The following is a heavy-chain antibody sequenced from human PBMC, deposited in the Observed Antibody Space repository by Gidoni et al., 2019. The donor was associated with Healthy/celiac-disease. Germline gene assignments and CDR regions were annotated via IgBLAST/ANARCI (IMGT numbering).Heavy chain of an antibody. CDR2: FGTA. D-gene: IGHD3-22*01. CDR3: ARESSPDKDYYDSSGYYSWHY. J-gene: IGHJ4*02. V-gene: IGHV1-69*01. Sequence: QVQLVQSGAEVKKPGSSVKVSCKASGGTFSSYAISWVRQAPIFGTANYAQKFQGRVTITADESTSTAYMELSSLRSEDTAVYYCARESSPDKDYYDSSGYYSWHYWGQGTLVTVSS. CDR1: GGTFSSYA.